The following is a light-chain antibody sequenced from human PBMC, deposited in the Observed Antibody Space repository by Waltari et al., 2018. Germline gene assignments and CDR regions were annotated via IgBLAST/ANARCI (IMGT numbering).Light chain of an antibody. V-gene: IGKV1-9*01. J-gene: IGKJ4*01. CDR1: PDISNF. CDR2: GAS. Sequence: DIQLTQSPSFVSASVGDRVTITCRASPDISNFLAWYQQRPGQAPKLLIFGASTLQSGVPSRFSGSRSGTEFTLRISSLQPEDFATYYCQQLNSYPLTFGGGTKVEIK. CDR3: QQLNSYPLT.